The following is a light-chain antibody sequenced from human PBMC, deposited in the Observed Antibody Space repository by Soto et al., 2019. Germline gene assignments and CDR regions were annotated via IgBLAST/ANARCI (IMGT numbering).Light chain of an antibody. CDR2: NAS. V-gene: IGKV1-5*01. CDR3: QNYNQYSRT. J-gene: IGKJ1*01. Sequence: IQMTHSPSTLSGSVGYRVTITFRASQTISSWLAWYQQKPGKAPKLLIYNASSLKSGVPSRFSGSGFGTEFTLTISSLQPDDSATYYCQNYNQYSRTFGQGTKVDIK. CDR1: QTISSW.